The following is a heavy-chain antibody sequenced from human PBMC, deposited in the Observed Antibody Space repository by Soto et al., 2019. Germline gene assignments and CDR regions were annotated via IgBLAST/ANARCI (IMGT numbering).Heavy chain of an antibody. CDR3: AKDISRGPTKNYDFWSGPDY. CDR2: ISWDGSNR. V-gene: IGHV3-43D*04. Sequence: LRLSCAASGFTFDEYAMHWVRQPPGKGLEWVSLISWDGSNRYYADSVQGRFTISRDNSKYSLYLEMNSLRPEDTALYYCAKDISRGPTKNYDFWSGPDYWGQGTLVTV. D-gene: IGHD3-3*01. CDR1: GFTFDEYA. J-gene: IGHJ4*02.